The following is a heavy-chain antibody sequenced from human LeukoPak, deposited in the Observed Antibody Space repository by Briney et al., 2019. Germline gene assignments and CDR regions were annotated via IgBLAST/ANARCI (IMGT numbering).Heavy chain of an antibody. CDR1: GGTFSSNA. CDR2: IIPIFGTA. V-gene: IGHV1-69*01. CDR3: ARGGLRFYCSGGSCYLNWFDP. D-gene: IGHD2-15*01. Sequence: ASVTLSCTASGGTFSSNAISWVRQAPGQGLEWMGGIIPIFGTANYAHKFQGRVTITADESTSTAYMELSSLRSEDTAVYYCARGGLRFYCSGGSCYLNWFDPWGQGTLVTVSS. J-gene: IGHJ5*02.